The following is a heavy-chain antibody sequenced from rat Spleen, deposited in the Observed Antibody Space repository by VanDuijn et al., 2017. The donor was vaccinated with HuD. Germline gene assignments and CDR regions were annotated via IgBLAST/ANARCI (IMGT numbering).Heavy chain of an antibody. J-gene: IGHJ4*01. Sequence: EVQLVESGGGLVQPGRSLKLSCAASGFTFSNYGMAWVRQAPTKGLEWVAAISYDGSSTYYRDSVKGRFTISRDNAKSTLYLQMNSLRSEDTATYYCARHMANPYYVMDAWGQGASVTVSS. V-gene: IGHV5-29*01. CDR1: GFTFSNYG. D-gene: IGHD3-4*01. CDR2: ISYDGSST. CDR3: ARHMANPYYVMDA.